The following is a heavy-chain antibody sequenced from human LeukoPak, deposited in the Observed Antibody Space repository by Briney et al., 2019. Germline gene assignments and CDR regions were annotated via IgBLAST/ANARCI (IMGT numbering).Heavy chain of an antibody. J-gene: IGHJ6*04. CDR1: GGSISSSSNY. CDR3: ARGTCIVGTTPPFCITMDV. D-gene: IGHD1-26*01. CDR2: IYYSGST. V-gene: IGHV4-39*01. Sequence: KSSETLSLTCTVSGGSISSSSNYWGWIRQPPGKGLEWIGIIYYSGSTYYNPSLKSRVTISVDTSKNQFSLKLSSVTAADTAVYYCARGTCIVGTTPPFCITMDVWGKGSTVTVSS.